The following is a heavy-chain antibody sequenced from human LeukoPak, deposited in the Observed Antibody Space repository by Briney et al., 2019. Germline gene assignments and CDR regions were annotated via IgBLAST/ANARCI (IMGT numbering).Heavy chain of an antibody. CDR2: INHSGTT. J-gene: IGHJ3*02. CDR3: ARGGDSSGYYLLDAFDI. Sequence: SETLSLTCAVYGGSFSGYYWSWIRQPPGKGLEWIGEINHSGTTNYNPSLTSRVTISVDTSKNQFSLKLNSVTAADTAVYYCARGGDSSGYYLLDAFDIWGQGTMVTVSS. V-gene: IGHV4-34*01. D-gene: IGHD3-22*01. CDR1: GGSFSGYY.